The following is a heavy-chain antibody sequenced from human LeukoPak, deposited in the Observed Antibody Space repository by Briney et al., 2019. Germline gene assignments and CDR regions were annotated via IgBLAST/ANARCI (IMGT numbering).Heavy chain of an antibody. CDR3: AKTLWLPIYYYYGMDV. CDR1: GFTFSSYA. D-gene: IGHD5-18*01. V-gene: IGHV3-23*01. CDR2: ISGSGGST. Sequence: GGSLRLSCAASGFTFSSYAMSWVRQAPGKGLEWVSAISGSGGSTYYADSVKGRFTISRDNSKNTLYLQMNSLRAEDTAVYYCAKTLWLPIYYYYGMDVWGQGSTVTVSS. J-gene: IGHJ6*02.